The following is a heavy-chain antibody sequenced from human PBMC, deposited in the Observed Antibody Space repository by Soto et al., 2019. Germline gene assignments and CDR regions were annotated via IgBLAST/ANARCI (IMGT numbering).Heavy chain of an antibody. Sequence: VQLLESGGGLVQPGGSLRLSCAASGFTFSSYAMSWVRQAPGKGLEWVAAIGAGYGTYYADSVKGRFTILTHNSKNKLYLQMNSLRAEDTAIYYCATPYSSSWFCPFDQWGPGSPVTGPS. D-gene: IGHD6-13*01. J-gene: IGHJ4*01. CDR1: GFTFSSYA. CDR3: ATPYSSSWFCPFDQ. V-gene: IGHV3-23*01. CDR2: IGAGYGT.